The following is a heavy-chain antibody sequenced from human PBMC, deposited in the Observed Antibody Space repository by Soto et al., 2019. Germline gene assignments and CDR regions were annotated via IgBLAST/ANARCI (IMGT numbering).Heavy chain of an antibody. V-gene: IGHV1-46*01. CDR1: GYTFTSYY. Sequence: QVQLVQSGAEVKKPGASVKVSCKASGYTFTSYYMHWVRQAPGQGLEWMGIINPSGGSTSYAQKFQGRVTMTRDTSTSTVYMELSSLRSEDTVVYYCASFSPPHSNPQYCYYYMDVWGKGTTVTVSS. CDR2: INPSGGST. J-gene: IGHJ6*03. D-gene: IGHD4-4*01. CDR3: ASFSPPHSNPQYCYYYMDV.